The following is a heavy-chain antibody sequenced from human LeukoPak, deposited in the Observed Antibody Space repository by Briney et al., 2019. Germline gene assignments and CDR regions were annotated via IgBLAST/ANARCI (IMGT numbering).Heavy chain of an antibody. V-gene: IGHV1-2*02. CDR1: GYIFRDNY. CDR3: ARDWITMVRAVTFP. D-gene: IGHD3-10*01. J-gene: IGHJ5*02. Sequence: GASVKVSCKASGYIFRDNYIYWVRQAPGQGLEWMGWTDPNNGDTHYAQKFQGRVTMTRDTSINTAYMELSWLRSDDTAMYYCARDWITMVRAVTFPWGQGTLVTVSS. CDR2: TDPNNGDT.